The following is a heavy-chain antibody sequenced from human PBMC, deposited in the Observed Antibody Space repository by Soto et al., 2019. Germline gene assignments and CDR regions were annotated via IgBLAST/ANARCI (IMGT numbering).Heavy chain of an antibody. V-gene: IGHV3-7*01. CDR2: IKQDGSEK. Sequence: GGSLRLSCAASGFTFSSYWMSWVRQAPWKGLEWVANIKQDGSEKYYVDSVKGRFTISRDNAKNSLYLQMNSLRAEDTAMYYCVRTSLVVAAATREDYWGQGTLVTVSS. CDR3: VRTSLVVAAATREDY. J-gene: IGHJ4*02. CDR1: GFTFSSYW. D-gene: IGHD2-15*01.